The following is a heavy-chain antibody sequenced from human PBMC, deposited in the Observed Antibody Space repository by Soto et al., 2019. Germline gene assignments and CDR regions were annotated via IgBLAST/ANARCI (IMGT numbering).Heavy chain of an antibody. CDR3: ASRHYYCAD. J-gene: IGHJ4*02. V-gene: IGHV3-66*01. CDR1: GFTVSSNY. D-gene: IGHD3-10*01. Sequence: EVKLVESGGGLVQPGWSLRLSCAVSGFTVSSNYMTWVRQAPGKGLECVSIIYSGGSTDYADSVKARFIISRDNAKNTLYLQMNSLRVEDTAVYYCASRHYYCADWGQGTLVTVSS. CDR2: IYSGGST.